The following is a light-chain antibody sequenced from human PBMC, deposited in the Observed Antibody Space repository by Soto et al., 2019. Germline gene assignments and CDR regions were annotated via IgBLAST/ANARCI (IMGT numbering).Light chain of an antibody. J-gene: IGKJ5*01. V-gene: IGKV3-11*01. CDR1: QSVGRY. CDR3: QQRNSWPIT. CDR2: DAS. Sequence: EIVLTQSPATLYLSPGERATLSCRASQSVGRYLAWYRQRPGQPPRLLIYDASNRAAGIPARFSGSGFGTDFSLTINNLEPEDFAVYYCQQRNSWPITFGQGTRLEIK.